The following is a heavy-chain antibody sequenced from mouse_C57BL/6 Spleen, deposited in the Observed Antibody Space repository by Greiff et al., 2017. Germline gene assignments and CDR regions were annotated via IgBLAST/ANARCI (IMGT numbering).Heavy chain of an antibody. CDR1: GYTFTSYW. CDR3: ARGAFMGLLPDFDY. V-gene: IGHV1-72*01. CDR2: IDPNSGGT. D-gene: IGHD2-3*01. Sequence: QVQLKESGAELVKPGASVKLSCKASGYTFTSYWMHWVKQRPGRGLEWIGRIDPNSGGTKYNEKFKSKATLTVDKPSSTAYMQLSSLTSEDSAVYYCARGAFMGLLPDFDYWGQGTTLTVSS. J-gene: IGHJ2*01.